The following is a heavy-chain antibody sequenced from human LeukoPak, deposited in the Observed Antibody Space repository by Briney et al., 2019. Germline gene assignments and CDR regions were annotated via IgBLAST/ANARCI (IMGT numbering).Heavy chain of an antibody. CDR1: GYSISSGYY. J-gene: IGHJ5*02. D-gene: IGHD6-13*01. CDR3: ARQLPHGSSWYRLNWFDP. Sequence: TSETLSLTCAVSGYSISSGYYWGWIRQPPGKGLEWIGSIYHSGSTYHNPSLKSRVTISVDTSKNQFSLKLSSVTAADTAVYYCARQLPHGSSWYRLNWFDPWGQGTLVTVSS. CDR2: IYHSGST. V-gene: IGHV4-38-2*01.